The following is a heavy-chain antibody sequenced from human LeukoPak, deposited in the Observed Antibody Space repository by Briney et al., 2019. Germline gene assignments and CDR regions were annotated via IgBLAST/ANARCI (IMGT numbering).Heavy chain of an antibody. D-gene: IGHD6-13*01. Sequence: SETLSLTCTVSGYSISSGYYWGWIRQPPGKGLEWIGSIYHSGSTYYNPSPKSRVTISVDTSKNQFSLRLSSVTAADTAVYYCAREYRSFVTAAGSYLYYMDVWGKGTTVTVSS. V-gene: IGHV4-38-2*02. J-gene: IGHJ6*03. CDR2: IYHSGST. CDR3: AREYRSFVTAAGSYLYYMDV. CDR1: GYSISSGYY.